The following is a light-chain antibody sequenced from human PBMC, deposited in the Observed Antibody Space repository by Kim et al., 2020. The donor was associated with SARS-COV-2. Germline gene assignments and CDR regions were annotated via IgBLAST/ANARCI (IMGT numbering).Light chain of an antibody. CDR1: QSVDSNY. J-gene: IGKJ2*01. CDR3: QQYGSSPYT. Sequence: LSPGERATLSCRASQSVDSNYLAWFQQKPGQAPRLLFYVASSRATGIPDRFSGSGSGTDFTLTISRLEPEDFAVYYCQQYGSSPYTFGQGTKLEIK. CDR2: VAS. V-gene: IGKV3-20*01.